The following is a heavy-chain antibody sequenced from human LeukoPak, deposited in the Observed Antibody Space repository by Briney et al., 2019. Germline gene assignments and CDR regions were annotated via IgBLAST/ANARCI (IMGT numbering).Heavy chain of an antibody. Sequence: GGSLRLSCAASGFTFNYFSVNWVRQAPGKGLEWVSYISSSSDTIYYADSVKGRFTISRDNARNSLYLQMNSLRDEDTAVYYCARDRDHSNNWYIFLDYWGKGTLVTVSS. CDR1: GFTFNYFS. V-gene: IGHV3-48*02. J-gene: IGHJ4*02. CDR3: ARDRDHSNNWYIFLDY. D-gene: IGHD6-13*01. CDR2: ISSSSDTI.